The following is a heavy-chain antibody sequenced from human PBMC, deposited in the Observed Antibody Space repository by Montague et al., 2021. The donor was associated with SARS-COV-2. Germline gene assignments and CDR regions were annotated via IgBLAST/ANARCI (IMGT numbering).Heavy chain of an antibody. CDR1: GGSIRNYY. CDR2: IYDSGNV. V-gene: IGHV4-59*08. CDR3: AAQTDYDYYSLDV. J-gene: IGHJ6*02. Sequence: SETLSLTCAVSGGSIRNYYWSWIRQPPRRGLEWIAYIYDSGNVDYNPSLKSRVTILVDTSKNQFSLKLSSVTAADTAVYYCAAQTDYDYYSLDVWGQGTTATVS.